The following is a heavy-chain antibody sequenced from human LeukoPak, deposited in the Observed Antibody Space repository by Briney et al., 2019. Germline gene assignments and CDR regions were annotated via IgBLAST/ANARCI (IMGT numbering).Heavy chain of an antibody. CDR1: GLTFSSFG. J-gene: IGHJ4*02. CDR2: IRYDGSTK. Sequence: GGSLRLSCAAPGLTFSSFGMHWVRQAPGKGLEWVAFIRYDGSTKYYADSVKGRFTISRDNSKSTLCLQMNSLRAEGTAVYYCAKGGYYFDYWGQGTLVTVSS. V-gene: IGHV3-30*02. CDR3: AKGGYYFDY. D-gene: IGHD3-16*01.